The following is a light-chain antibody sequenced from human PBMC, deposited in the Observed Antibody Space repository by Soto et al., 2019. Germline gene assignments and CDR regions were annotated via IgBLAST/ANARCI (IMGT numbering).Light chain of an antibody. CDR3: QQYYNYPWT. CDR1: QGLSNY. V-gene: IGKV1-8*01. CDR2: AAS. Sequence: AIRMTQSPSSLSASTGDRVTITCPASQGLSNYLAWYQQKPGKPPNLLIYAASTLQSGVPSRFSGSGSGTDFTLTISCLQSEDFATYYCQQYYNYPWTFGPGTKVDIK. J-gene: IGKJ1*01.